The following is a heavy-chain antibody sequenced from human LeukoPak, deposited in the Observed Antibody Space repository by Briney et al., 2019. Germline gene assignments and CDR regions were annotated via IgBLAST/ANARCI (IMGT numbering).Heavy chain of an antibody. Sequence: GGSLRLSCAASGFTFSSYSMNWVRQAPGKGLEWVSYISSSSSYIYYADSVKGRFTISRDNAKNSLYLQMNSLRAEDTAVYYCARAPSGIAAAMDFDYWGQGTLVTVSS. CDR2: ISSSSSYI. CDR3: ARAPSGIAAAMDFDY. V-gene: IGHV3-21*01. D-gene: IGHD6-13*01. J-gene: IGHJ4*02. CDR1: GFTFSSYS.